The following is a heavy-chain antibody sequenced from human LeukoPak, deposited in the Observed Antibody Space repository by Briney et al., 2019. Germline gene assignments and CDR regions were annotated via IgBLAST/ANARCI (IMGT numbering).Heavy chain of an antibody. CDR2: IYYSGST. D-gene: IGHD3-10*01. Sequence: PSETLSLTCTVSGGSISSGGYYWSWIRQHPGKILEWIGYIYYSGSTYYNPSLKSRVTISVDTSKNQFSLKLSSVTAADTAVYYCARGLNYYGSLTWDYWGQGTLVTVSS. CDR3: ARGLNYYGSLTWDY. V-gene: IGHV4-31*03. CDR1: GGSISSGGYY. J-gene: IGHJ4*02.